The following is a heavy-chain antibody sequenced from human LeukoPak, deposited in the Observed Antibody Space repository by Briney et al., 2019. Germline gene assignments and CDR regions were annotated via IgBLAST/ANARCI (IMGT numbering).Heavy chain of an antibody. CDR1: GGTFSSYA. V-gene: IGHV1-69*13. CDR2: IIPIFGTA. CDR3: AVGAGYCSSTSCGNWYFDL. Sequence: ASVKVSCKASGGTFSSYAISWVRQAPGQGLEWMGGIIPIFGTANYAQKFQGRVTITADESTSTAYMELSSLRSEDTAVYYCAVGAGYCSSTSCGNWYFDLWGRGTLVTVSS. J-gene: IGHJ2*01. D-gene: IGHD2-2*03.